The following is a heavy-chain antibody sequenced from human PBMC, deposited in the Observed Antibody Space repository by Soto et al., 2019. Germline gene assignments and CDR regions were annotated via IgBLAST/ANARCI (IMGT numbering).Heavy chain of an antibody. CDR1: GFTFSNAW. CDR3: TTDLVGATTY. V-gene: IGHV3-15*01. CDR2: IKSKTDGGTT. J-gene: IGHJ4*02. Sequence: GGSLRLSCAASGFTFSNAWIIWGRQAPWKGLEWVGRIKSKTDGGTTDYAAPVKGRFTISRDDSKNTLYLQMNSLKTEDTAVYYCTTDLVGATTYWGQGTLVTVSS. D-gene: IGHD1-26*01.